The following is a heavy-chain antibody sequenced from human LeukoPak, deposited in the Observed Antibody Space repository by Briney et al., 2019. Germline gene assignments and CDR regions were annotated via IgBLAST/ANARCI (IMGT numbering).Heavy chain of an antibody. CDR1: GGSISSSSYY. D-gene: IGHD1-1*01. V-gene: IGHV4-39*07. CDR2: IYYSGST. Sequence: SETLSLTCTVSGGSISSSSYYWGWIRQPPGKGLEWIGSIYYSGSTYYNPSLKSRVTISVDTSKNQFSLKLSSVTAADTAVYYCARGGLERPLNWFDPWGQGTLVTVSS. CDR3: ARGGLERPLNWFDP. J-gene: IGHJ5*02.